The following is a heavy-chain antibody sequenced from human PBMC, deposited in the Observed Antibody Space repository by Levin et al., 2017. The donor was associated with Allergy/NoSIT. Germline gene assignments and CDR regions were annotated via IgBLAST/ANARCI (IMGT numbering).Heavy chain of an antibody. D-gene: IGHD4-17*01. J-gene: IGHJ3*02. Sequence: SQTLSLTCTVSGGSISSYYWSWIRQPPGKGLEWIGYIYYSGSTNYNPSLKSRVTISVDTSKNQFSPKLSSVTAADTAVYYCARYGHYGDYQHAFDIWGQGTMVTVSS. CDR3: ARYGHYGDYQHAFDI. V-gene: IGHV4-59*01. CDR2: IYYSGST. CDR1: GGSISSYY.